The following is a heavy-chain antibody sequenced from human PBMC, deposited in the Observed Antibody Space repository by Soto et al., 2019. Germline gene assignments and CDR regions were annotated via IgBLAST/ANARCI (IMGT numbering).Heavy chain of an antibody. D-gene: IGHD6-13*01. CDR1: GFSLSTSGMC. Sequence: SGPTLVNPTPTLTLTCTFSGFSLSTSGMCVSWIRQPPGKALEWLALIDWDDDKYYSTSLKTRLTISKDTSKNQVVLTMTNMDPVDTATYYCARIPAAAAGSVKYYYYYGMDVWGQGTTVTVSS. CDR3: ARIPAAAAGSVKYYYYYGMDV. J-gene: IGHJ6*02. CDR2: IDWDDDK. V-gene: IGHV2-70*01.